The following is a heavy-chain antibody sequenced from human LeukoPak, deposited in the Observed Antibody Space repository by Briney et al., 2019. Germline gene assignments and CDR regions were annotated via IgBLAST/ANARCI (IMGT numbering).Heavy chain of an antibody. CDR2: INHSGST. V-gene: IGHV4-34*01. J-gene: IGHJ4*02. D-gene: IGHD3-22*01. CDR3: VTYYFDSSGPKKNY. CDR1: GGSFSGYY. Sequence: SETLSLTCAVYGGSFSGYYWIWLRQPPGKGLEWIGEINHSGSTNYNPSLKSRVTISVDTSKKQFSLKLSSVTAADTAVYYCVTYYFDSSGPKKNYWGQGTLVTVSS.